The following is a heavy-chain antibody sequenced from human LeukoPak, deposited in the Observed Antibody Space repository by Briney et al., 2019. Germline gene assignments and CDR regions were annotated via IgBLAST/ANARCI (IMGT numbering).Heavy chain of an antibody. J-gene: IGHJ5*02. Sequence: SETLSLTCTVSGGSISSYYWSWLRQPPGKGLEWIGYIYYSGSTNYNPSLKSRVTISVDTSKNQFSLKLSSVTAADTAVYYCARARIAVAADGGYNWFDPWGQGTLVTVSS. CDR2: IYYSGST. D-gene: IGHD6-19*01. CDR1: GGSISSYY. V-gene: IGHV4-59*01. CDR3: ARARIAVAADGGYNWFDP.